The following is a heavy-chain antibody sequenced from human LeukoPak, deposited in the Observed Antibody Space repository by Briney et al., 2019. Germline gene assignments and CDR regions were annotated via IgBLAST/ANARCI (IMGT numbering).Heavy chain of an antibody. CDR3: ARLQGNWYIPA. D-gene: IGHD6-13*01. J-gene: IGHJ5*02. V-gene: IGHV3-53*01. CDR2: IYSGGTT. Sequence: GGSLRLSCAASGFTVSSNYMTWVRQAPGKGLEWVSVIYSGGTTYYADSVKGRFTISRDVSKNTLYLQMNSLRADDTAVYYCARLQGNWYIPAWGQGTLVTVSS. CDR1: GFTVSSNY.